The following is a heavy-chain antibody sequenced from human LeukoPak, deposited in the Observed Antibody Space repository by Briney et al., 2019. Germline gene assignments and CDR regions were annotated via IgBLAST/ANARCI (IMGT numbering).Heavy chain of an antibody. J-gene: IGHJ4*02. CDR1: GFTFSSYA. CDR3: TKNYYYDSSGPRYYFDY. Sequence: GGSLRLSCAASGFTFSSYAMSWVRKAPGKGLEWVSAISSSGGNTYYADSVKGRFTISRDNSKNTLYLQMNSLRAEDTAVYYCTKNYYYDSSGPRYYFDYWGQGTLVTVSS. D-gene: IGHD3-22*01. CDR2: ISSSGGNT. V-gene: IGHV3-23*01.